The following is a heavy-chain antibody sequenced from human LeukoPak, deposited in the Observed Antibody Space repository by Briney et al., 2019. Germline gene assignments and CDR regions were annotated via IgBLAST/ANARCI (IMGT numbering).Heavy chain of an antibody. J-gene: IGHJ1*01. Sequence: QPGGSLRLSCAASGFTFRRNWMNWVRQAPGKGLEWVAHVQPDGSAKIYADSVKGRFTISRDNAKDSVYLQMNSLRVEDTAVYYCARDFFGWSSLGHWGQGTLVTVSS. D-gene: IGHD6-19*01. CDR1: GFTFRRNW. V-gene: IGHV3-7*01. CDR3: ARDFFGWSSLGH. CDR2: VQPDGSAK.